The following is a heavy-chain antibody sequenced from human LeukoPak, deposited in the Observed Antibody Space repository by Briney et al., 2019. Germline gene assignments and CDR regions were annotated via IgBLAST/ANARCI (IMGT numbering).Heavy chain of an antibody. J-gene: IGHJ5*02. V-gene: IGHV3-53*01. CDR1: GFTVSSNY. CDR3: ARGAHVRMYDSNHNCFDP. CDR2: IYSGGST. Sequence: GGSLRLSCAASGFTVSSNYMSWVRQAPGKGLEWVSVIYSGGSTYYADSVKGRFTISRDNSKSTLYIQMNSLRAEDTAVYYCARGAHVRMYDSNHNCFDPWGQGTLVTVSS. D-gene: IGHD3-22*01.